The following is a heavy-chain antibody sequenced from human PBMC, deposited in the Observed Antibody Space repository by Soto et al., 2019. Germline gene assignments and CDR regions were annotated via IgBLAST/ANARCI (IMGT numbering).Heavy chain of an antibody. J-gene: IGHJ6*02. CDR3: ARDGSSEYDFWSGYSSPLRRYGMDV. V-gene: IGHV1-69*13. Sequence: SVKVSGKASGGTFSSYAISWVRQAPGQGLEWMGGIIPIFGTANYAQKFQGRVTITADESTSTAYMELSSLRSEDTAVYYCARDGSSEYDFWSGYSSPLRRYGMDVWGQGTTVTVSS. D-gene: IGHD3-3*01. CDR2: IIPIFGTA. CDR1: GGTFSSYA.